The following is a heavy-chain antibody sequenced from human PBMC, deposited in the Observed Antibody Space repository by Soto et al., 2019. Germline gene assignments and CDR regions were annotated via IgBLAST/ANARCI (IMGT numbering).Heavy chain of an antibody. V-gene: IGHV3-48*03. CDR1: GFTFSSYE. D-gene: IGHD3-10*01. CDR3: AIVSAFGVGSDVFDS. CDR2: ITSRGGTI. Sequence: EVQLVESGGGLVQPGGSLRLSCAASGFTFSSYEMNCVRQAPVKGLEWISYITSRGGTIYYADSVKGRFTISRDNAKTSLYLQRNSLRAEDTAVYYWAIVSAFGVGSDVFDSCGQGTMVTVSS. J-gene: IGHJ3*02.